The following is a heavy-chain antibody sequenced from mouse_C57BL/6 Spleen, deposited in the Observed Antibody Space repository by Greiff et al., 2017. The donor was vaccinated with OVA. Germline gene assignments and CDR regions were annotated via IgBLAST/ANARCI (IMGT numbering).Heavy chain of an antibody. D-gene: IGHD1-1*01. Sequence: QVQLQQPGAELVKPGASVKLSCKASGYTFTSYWMHWVKQRPGQGLEWIGMIHPNSGSTNYNEKFKSKATLTVDKSSSTAYMQLSSLTSEDSAVYYCARSTTVVATGVDYWGQGTTLTVSS. V-gene: IGHV1-64*01. J-gene: IGHJ2*01. CDR1: GYTFTSYW. CDR2: IHPNSGST. CDR3: ARSTTVVATGVDY.